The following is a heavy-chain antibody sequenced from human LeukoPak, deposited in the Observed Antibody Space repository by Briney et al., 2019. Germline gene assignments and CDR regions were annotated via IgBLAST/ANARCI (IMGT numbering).Heavy chain of an antibody. Sequence: GASVKVSCKASGYTFTSYGISWVRQAPGQGLEWMGWISAYNGNTNYAQKLQGRVTMTTDTSTSTAYMELRSLRSDDTAVYYCARVDGLRFLEWLDYWGQGTLVTVSS. D-gene: IGHD3-3*01. V-gene: IGHV1-18*01. CDR2: ISAYNGNT. J-gene: IGHJ4*02. CDR3: ARVDGLRFLEWLDY. CDR1: GYTFTSYG.